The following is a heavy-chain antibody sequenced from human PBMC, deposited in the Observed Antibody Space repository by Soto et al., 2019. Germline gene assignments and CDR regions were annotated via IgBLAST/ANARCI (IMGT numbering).Heavy chain of an antibody. CDR1: GGTFSSYA. CDR2: IIPIFGTA. Sequence: SVKVSCKASGGTFSSYAISWVRQAPGQGLEWMGGIIPIFGTANYAQKFQGRVTITADKSTSTAYMELSSLRSEDTAVYYCAFRELLGGYFDYWGQGTLVTISS. V-gene: IGHV1-69*06. J-gene: IGHJ4*02. D-gene: IGHD1-26*01. CDR3: AFRELLGGYFDY.